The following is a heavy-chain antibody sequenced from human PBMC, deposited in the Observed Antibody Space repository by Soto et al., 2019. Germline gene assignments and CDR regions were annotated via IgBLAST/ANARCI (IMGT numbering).Heavy chain of an antibody. CDR2: ISSSSSTI. J-gene: IGHJ4*02. Sequence: EVQLVESGGGLVQPGGSLRLSCAASGFTFSSYSMNWVRQAPGKGLEWVSYISSSSSTIYYADSVKGRFTISRDNAKNSLYLQMHRLRDEDTAVYYCASDDVEMAWAYWGQGTLVTVSS. CDR1: GFTFSSYS. D-gene: IGHD3-16*01. CDR3: ASDDVEMAWAY. V-gene: IGHV3-48*02.